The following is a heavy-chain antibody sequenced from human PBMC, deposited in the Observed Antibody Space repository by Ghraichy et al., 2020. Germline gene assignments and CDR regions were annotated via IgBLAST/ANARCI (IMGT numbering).Heavy chain of an antibody. CDR2: ISYDGGDK. D-gene: IGHD3-10*01. V-gene: IGHV3-30*04. CDR1: GFTFNTYG. CDR3: ARDGGRRGFDY. Sequence: LNISCVASGFTFNTYGMHWVRQAPGRGLEWVTFISYDGGDKYYVDSVKGRFTISRDTSKSTVYLQMNSLRVEDTAVYYCARDGGRRGFDYWGQGTLVTVSS. J-gene: IGHJ4*02.